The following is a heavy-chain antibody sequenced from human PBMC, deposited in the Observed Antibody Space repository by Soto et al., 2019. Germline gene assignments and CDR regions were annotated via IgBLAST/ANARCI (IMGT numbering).Heavy chain of an antibody. Sequence: ASVKVSCKASGGTFSSYAISWVRQAPGQGLEWMGGIIPIFGTANYAQKFQGRVTITADESTSTAYMELSSLRSEDTAVYYCARVPRWLQLGDAFDIWGQGTMVTVSS. J-gene: IGHJ3*02. CDR3: ARVPRWLQLGDAFDI. D-gene: IGHD5-12*01. CDR2: IIPIFGTA. V-gene: IGHV1-69*13. CDR1: GGTFSSYA.